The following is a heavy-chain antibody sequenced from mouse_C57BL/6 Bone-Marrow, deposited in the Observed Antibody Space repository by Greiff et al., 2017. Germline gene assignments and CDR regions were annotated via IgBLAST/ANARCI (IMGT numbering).Heavy chain of an antibody. J-gene: IGHJ3*01. CDR2: IAPSDSYT. CDR1: GYTFTSYW. D-gene: IGHD1-1*01. Sequence: QVQLQQPGAELVKPGASVKLSCKASGYTFTSYWMQWVKQRPGQGLEWIGEIAPSDSYTNYNQKFKGKATLTVDTSSSTAYMQLSSRTSEDAAVYYCAREAYYGSSYPFPYWGQGTLVTVSA. V-gene: IGHV1-50*01. CDR3: AREAYYGSSYPFPY.